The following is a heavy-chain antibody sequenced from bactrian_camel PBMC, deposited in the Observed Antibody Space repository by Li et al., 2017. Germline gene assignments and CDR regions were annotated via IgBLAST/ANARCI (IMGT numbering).Heavy chain of an antibody. V-gene: IGHV3S53*01. CDR3: AAGSLFLCVGSLKGPGNFRY. CDR2: ITSAGTT. Sequence: VQLVESGGGSVQAGGSQRLSCVVSGYTLGNICTGWFRQGLGKGPEGVATITSAGTTTYADSVKGRFTIYKDNAKNTLYLEMNSLKPEDTAVYYCAAGSLFLCVGSLKGPGNFRYWGQGTQVTVS. J-gene: IGHJ6*01. CDR1: GYTLGNIC.